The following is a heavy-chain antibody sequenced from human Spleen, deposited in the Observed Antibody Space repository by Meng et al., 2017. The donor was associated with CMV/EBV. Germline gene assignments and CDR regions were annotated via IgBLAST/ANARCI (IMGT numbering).Heavy chain of an antibody. V-gene: IGHV4-59*01. J-gene: IGHJ5*02. Sequence: SETLSLTCTVSGGSISSYYWSWIRQPPGKGLEWIGYIYYSGSTNYNPSLKSRVTISVDTSKNQFSLKLSSVTAADTAVYYCARVGGYCSSTSCYAWFDPWGQGTLVTVSS. CDR2: IYYSGST. CDR3: ARVGGYCSSTSCYAWFDP. D-gene: IGHD2-2*01. CDR1: GGSISSYY.